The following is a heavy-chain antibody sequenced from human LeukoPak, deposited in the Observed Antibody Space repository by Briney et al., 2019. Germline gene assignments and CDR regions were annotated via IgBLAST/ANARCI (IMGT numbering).Heavy chain of an antibody. D-gene: IGHD3/OR15-3a*01. CDR1: GVSISSSNSY. Sequence: SETLSLTCTVSGVSISSSNSYWGWIRQPPGKGLEWIGSIYYSGNTYYNASLKSQVSISIDTFKNQFSLKLTSVTAADTAVYYCARQTGSGLFILPGGQGTLVTVSS. CDR2: IYYSGNT. V-gene: IGHV4-39*01. CDR3: ARQTGSGLFILP. J-gene: IGHJ4*02.